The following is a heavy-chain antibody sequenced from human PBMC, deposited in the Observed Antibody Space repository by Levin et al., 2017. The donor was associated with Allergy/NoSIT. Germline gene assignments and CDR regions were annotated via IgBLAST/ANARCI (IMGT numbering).Heavy chain of an antibody. Sequence: LGESLKISCAASGFTLSDAWMNWIRQAPGAGLEWVALIKSKRNGETTDYAAPVKGRFTLSRDDSKNTLYLQMISLRTDDTAVYYCAREVAGAFVSWGPGTLVTVSS. CDR2: IKSKRNGETT. J-gene: IGHJ3*02. D-gene: IGHD6-19*01. CDR3: AREVAGAFVS. CDR1: GFTLSDAW. V-gene: IGHV3-15*01.